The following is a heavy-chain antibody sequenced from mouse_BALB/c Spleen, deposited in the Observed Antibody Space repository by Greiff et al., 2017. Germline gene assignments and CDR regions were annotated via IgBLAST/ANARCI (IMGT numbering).Heavy chain of an antibody. CDR1: GFTFSSYG. Sequence: EVKLMESGGDLVKPGGSLKLSCAASGFTFSSYGMSWVRQTPDKRLEWVATISSGGSYTYYPDSVKGRFTISRDKAKNTLYLQMSSLKSEDTAMYYCARHETTVVATDRYFDYWGQGTTRTVSS. J-gene: IGHJ2*01. V-gene: IGHV5-6*01. CDR3: ARHETTVVATDRYFDY. D-gene: IGHD1-1*01. CDR2: ISSGGSYT.